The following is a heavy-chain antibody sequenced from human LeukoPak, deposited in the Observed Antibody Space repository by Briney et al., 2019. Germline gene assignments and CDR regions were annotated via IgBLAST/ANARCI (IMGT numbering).Heavy chain of an antibody. CDR1: GFTFSSYE. J-gene: IGHJ5*02. Sequence: PGGSLRLSCAASGFTFSSYEMNWVRQAPGKGLEWVSYISSSGSTIYYADSVKGRFTFSRDNAKNSLYLQMNSLRAEDTAVYYCAKGAPVLEWLLYHWGQGTLVTVSS. V-gene: IGHV3-48*03. CDR2: ISSSGSTI. CDR3: AKGAPVLEWLLYH. D-gene: IGHD3-3*01.